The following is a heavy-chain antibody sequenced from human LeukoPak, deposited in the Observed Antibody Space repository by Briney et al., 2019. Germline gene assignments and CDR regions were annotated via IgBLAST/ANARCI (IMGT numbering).Heavy chain of an antibody. V-gene: IGHV3-23*01. CDR3: AKYGSGQLWLLGWYFDF. CDR2: LSHDGAST. Sequence: GGSLRLSCAASGYTFYNYAVTWVRPAPGKGLEWVSSLSHDGASTHYADSVKGRFTISRDNSKNTVFLQMDSLRAEDTAVYFCAKYGSGQLWLLGWYFDFWGRGTLVSVSS. J-gene: IGHJ2*01. CDR1: GYTFYNYA. D-gene: IGHD3-16*01.